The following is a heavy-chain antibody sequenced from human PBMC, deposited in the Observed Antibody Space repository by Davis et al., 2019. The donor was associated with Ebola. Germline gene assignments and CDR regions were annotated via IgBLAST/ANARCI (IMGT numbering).Heavy chain of an antibody. Sequence: SETLSLTCTVSGGSISSSDYYWGWIRQPPGKGLEWIGSIYYSGSTYYNPSLKSRVTISVDTSKNQFSLKLSSVTAADTAAYYCARFRGMTTATTDRGFDIWGQGTMVTVSS. CDR1: GGSISSSDYY. CDR2: IYYSGST. V-gene: IGHV4-39*01. CDR3: ARFRGMTTATTDRGFDI. J-gene: IGHJ3*02. D-gene: IGHD4-17*01.